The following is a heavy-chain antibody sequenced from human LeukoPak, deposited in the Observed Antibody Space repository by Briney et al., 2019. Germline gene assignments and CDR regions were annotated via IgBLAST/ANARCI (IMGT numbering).Heavy chain of an antibody. V-gene: IGHV3-23*01. D-gene: IGHD3-3*01. Sequence: PGGSLRLSCAASGFTFNTYAMSWVRQAPGEGLQWVSGISNSGDSTYYLDSVKGRFTISRDNSKNTLYLQMNSLRAEDTAVYYCAKIPTYDSHDYWGQGTLVTVSS. CDR3: AKIPTYDSHDY. CDR2: ISNSGDST. CDR1: GFTFNTYA. J-gene: IGHJ4*02.